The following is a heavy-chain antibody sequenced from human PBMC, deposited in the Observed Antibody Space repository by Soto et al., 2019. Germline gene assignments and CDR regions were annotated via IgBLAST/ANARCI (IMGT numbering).Heavy chain of an antibody. CDR3: ARDRGHVEWLPRQIDY. CDR2: LSDDGVNK. V-gene: IGHV3-30*03. CDR1: GFTFKTYG. D-gene: IGHD3-3*01. J-gene: IGHJ4*02. Sequence: QVQLMESGGGVVQPGRSLRLSCAASGFTFKTYGIHWVRQVPGKGLQWVAALSDDGVNKFYADSVKGRFTISRDNSKNPVSLEMNNLRADDTAVYYCARDRGHVEWLPRQIDYWGQGTTVTVSS.